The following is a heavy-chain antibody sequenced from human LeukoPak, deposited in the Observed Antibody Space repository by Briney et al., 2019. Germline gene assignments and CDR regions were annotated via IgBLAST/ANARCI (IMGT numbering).Heavy chain of an antibody. V-gene: IGHV4-59*01. J-gene: IGHJ3*02. D-gene: IGHD3-16*01. Sequence: SETLSLTCAVSGGSINSYYWSWIRQPPGKGLEWIGYIYYIGSTNYNPSLKSRVTISVDTSKNQFSLKLNSVTTADTAVYYCARDVSITGYAFDIWGQGAMVTVSS. CDR3: ARDVSITGYAFDI. CDR2: IYYIGST. CDR1: GGSINSYY.